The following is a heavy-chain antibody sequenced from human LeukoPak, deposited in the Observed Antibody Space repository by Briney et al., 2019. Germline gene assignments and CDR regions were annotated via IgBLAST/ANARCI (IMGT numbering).Heavy chain of an antibody. V-gene: IGHV4-59*01. Sequence: SETLSLTCSVSGDSITSYYWSWTRQPPGKGLEWIGFIYHSGNTNYNPSLTTRVTMSVDTSRTQISLRLSSVTAADTAVYYCVREEGIATSGALEYWGQGILVTVSS. CDR2: IYHSGNT. J-gene: IGHJ4*02. CDR3: VREEGIATSGALEY. CDR1: GDSITSYY. D-gene: IGHD6-13*01.